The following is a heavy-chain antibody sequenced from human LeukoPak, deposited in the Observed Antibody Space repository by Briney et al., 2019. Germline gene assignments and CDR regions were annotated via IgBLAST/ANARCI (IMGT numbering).Heavy chain of an antibody. D-gene: IGHD4-23*01. CDR2: ISSGGINK. J-gene: IGHJ4*02. CDR3: ARDAPRGGNSPFDS. V-gene: IGHV3-48*01. CDR1: RFTFSSYN. Sequence: GGSLRLSCAASRFTFSSYNMNWVRQAPGKGLEWVSYISSGGINKYYAVSVKARFTISRDDAKNLLFLQMSSLRAEDTAVYYCARDAPRGGNSPFDSWGQGTLVTVSS.